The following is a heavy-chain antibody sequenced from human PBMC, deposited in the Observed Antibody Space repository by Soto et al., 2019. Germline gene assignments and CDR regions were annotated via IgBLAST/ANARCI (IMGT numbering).Heavy chain of an antibody. CDR3: ARDRATNDYFDY. CDR1: GYSFTRYY. D-gene: IGHD5-12*01. CDR2: INPSGGST. Sequence: ASVKVSCKASGYSFTRYYIHWVRQAPGRGLEWMGIINPSGGSTSYAQKFQGRVTMTRDTSTSTVYMELSSLRSEDTAVYYCARDRATNDYFDYWGQGTLVTVSS. V-gene: IGHV1-46*01. J-gene: IGHJ4*02.